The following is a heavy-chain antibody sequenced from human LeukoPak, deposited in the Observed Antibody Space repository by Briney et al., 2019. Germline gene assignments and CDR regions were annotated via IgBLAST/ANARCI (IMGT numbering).Heavy chain of an antibody. J-gene: IGHJ6*03. V-gene: IGHV3-64*01. Sequence: GGSLRLSCVASGFTLSNHAMHWVRQGPRKGLEYVSAISLTGDSTYYANSVKGRFTISRDDSKNTLYLQMGSLRTEDMAVYYCARSYASGIHYMDVWGKGSTVTVSS. CDR2: ISLTGDST. D-gene: IGHD3-10*01. CDR3: ARSYASGIHYMDV. CDR1: GFTLSNHA.